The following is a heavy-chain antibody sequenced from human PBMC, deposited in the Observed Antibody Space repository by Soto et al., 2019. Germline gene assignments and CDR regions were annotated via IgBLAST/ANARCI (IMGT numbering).Heavy chain of an antibody. V-gene: IGHV3-13*01. CDR2: IGTAGDT. J-gene: IGHJ6*02. D-gene: IGHD3-16*02. CDR3: ARLPSISEKDRSSYDYYGMDV. Sequence: PGGSLRFPYGAAGFTFRTHGLHWVRQATGKGLEWVSAIGTAGDTYYPGSVKGRFTISRENAKHFLYLQMNSLRAEDTAVYYCARLPSISEKDRSSYDYYGMDVWGQGTTVTVSS. CDR1: GFTFRTHG.